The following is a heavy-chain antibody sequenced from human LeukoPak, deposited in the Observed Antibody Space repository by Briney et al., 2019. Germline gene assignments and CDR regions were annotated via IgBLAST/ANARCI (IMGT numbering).Heavy chain of an antibody. CDR1: GFTFSSYA. J-gene: IGHJ4*02. CDR3: ARSQLVLGVVDC. V-gene: IGHV3-23*01. CDR2: IGGSGGST. D-gene: IGHD6-13*01. Sequence: PGGSLRLSCAASGFTFSSYAMGWVRQAPGKGLEWVSVIGGSGGSTYYTDSMKGRFTISRDNSKNTLYLQMNSLRAEDTALYYCARSQLVLGVVDCWGQGTLVTVSS.